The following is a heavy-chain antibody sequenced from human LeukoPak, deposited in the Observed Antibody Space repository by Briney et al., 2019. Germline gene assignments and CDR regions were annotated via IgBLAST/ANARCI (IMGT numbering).Heavy chain of an antibody. CDR3: ARDFLTGATTYFDY. Sequence: GRSLRLSCAASGFTFDDYAMHWVRQAPGKGLEWVSGIDWNGGSTGYADPVKGRFTISRDNAKNSLHLQMNSLRAEDTALYYCARDFLTGATTYFDYWGQGTLVTVSS. D-gene: IGHD1-26*01. J-gene: IGHJ4*02. V-gene: IGHV3-20*04. CDR1: GFTFDDYA. CDR2: IDWNGGST.